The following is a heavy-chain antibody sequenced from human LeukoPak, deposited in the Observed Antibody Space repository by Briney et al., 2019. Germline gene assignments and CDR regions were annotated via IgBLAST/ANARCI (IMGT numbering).Heavy chain of an antibody. CDR1: GFTFSNYW. CDR3: ARDLGYSIDY. J-gene: IGHJ4*02. CDR2: INSDESIT. D-gene: IGHD5-18*01. Sequence: GGSLRLSCAASGFTFSNYWMSWVRQTPGKGLEWVSLINSDESITTYADSVKGRFTISRDNAKNTLYLQMNSLRPEDTAVYYCARDLGYSIDYWGQGTLVTVSS. V-gene: IGHV3-74*03.